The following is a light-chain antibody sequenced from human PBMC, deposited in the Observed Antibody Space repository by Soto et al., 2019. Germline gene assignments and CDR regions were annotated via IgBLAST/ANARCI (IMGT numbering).Light chain of an antibody. Sequence: DIQMTQSPSTLFASVGDRVTITCRASQSISSWLAWYQQKPGKAPKLLIYKASSLESGVPSRFSGSGSGTEFTLTISSLQPDDFATYYCQQYNSYRTWTFGQGTKVEIK. CDR2: KAS. CDR3: QQYNSYRTWT. CDR1: QSISSW. J-gene: IGKJ1*01. V-gene: IGKV1-5*03.